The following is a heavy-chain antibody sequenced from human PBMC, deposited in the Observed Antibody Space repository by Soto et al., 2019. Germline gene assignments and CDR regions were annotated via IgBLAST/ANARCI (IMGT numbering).Heavy chain of an antibody. D-gene: IGHD7-27*01. CDR2: INHSGST. CDR1: GGSFSGYY. J-gene: IGHJ4*02. V-gene: IGHV4-34*01. CDR3: ARGWGRIFDY. Sequence: QLQLQQWGAGLLKPSETLSLTCAVYGGSFSGYYWNWIRQPPGKGLEWIGEINHSGSTTYNPSLKSRVTISVDTSKNQFSLKLSSVGAADTAVYYCARGWGRIFDYWGQGTLVTVSS.